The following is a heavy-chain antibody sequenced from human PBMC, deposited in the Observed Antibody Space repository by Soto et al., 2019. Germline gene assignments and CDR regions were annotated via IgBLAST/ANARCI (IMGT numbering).Heavy chain of an antibody. CDR2: VYHSGST. CDR1: GASISSTKW. J-gene: IGHJ4*02. CDR3: ATIGGSGKYYFDY. Sequence: PSETLSLTCAVSGASISSTKWWTWVRQAPGKGLEWIGEVYHSGSTNYNASLKNRVSISVDKSKNQFSLKLNSMTAADTAVYYCATIGGSGKYYFDYWGQGTLVTVS. D-gene: IGHD3-16*01. V-gene: IGHV4-4*02.